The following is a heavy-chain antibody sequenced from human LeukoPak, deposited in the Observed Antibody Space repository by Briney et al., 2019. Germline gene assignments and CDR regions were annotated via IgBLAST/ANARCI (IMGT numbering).Heavy chain of an antibody. CDR2: ILYDGSNK. CDR1: GFTFSNYG. Sequence: GGSLRLSCAASGFTFSNYGMHWVRQAPGKGLEWVTFILYDGSNKYYAESVKGRFTISRDNSKNTLYLQMSSLRAEDTAVYYCAKDMASRDDYSNLFDYWGQGTLVTVSS. D-gene: IGHD4-11*01. CDR3: AKDMASRDDYSNLFDY. J-gene: IGHJ4*02. V-gene: IGHV3-30*02.